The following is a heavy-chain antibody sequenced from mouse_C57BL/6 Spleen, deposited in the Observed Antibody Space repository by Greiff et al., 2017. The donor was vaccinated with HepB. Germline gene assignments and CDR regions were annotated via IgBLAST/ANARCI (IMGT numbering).Heavy chain of an antibody. Sequence: VQLKESGGGLVKPGGSLKLSCAASGFTFSDYGMHWVRQAPEKGLEWVAYISSGSSTIYYADTLKGRFTISRDNAKNTLFLQMTSLRSEDTAMYYCAKNNYGSSAYIDYWGQGTTLTVSS. CDR1: GFTFSDYG. CDR3: AKNNYGSSAYIDY. J-gene: IGHJ2*01. D-gene: IGHD1-1*01. V-gene: IGHV5-17*01. CDR2: ISSGSSTI.